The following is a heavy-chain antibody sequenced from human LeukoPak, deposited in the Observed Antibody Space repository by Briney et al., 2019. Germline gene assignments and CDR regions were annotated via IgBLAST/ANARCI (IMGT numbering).Heavy chain of an antibody. CDR3: ARDRRCSGGSCYWFDP. CDR2: IIPIFGTA. J-gene: IGHJ5*02. Sequence: GASVKVSCKASGGTFSSYAISWVRQAPGQGLEWMGRIIPIFGTANSAQKSQGRVTITTDESTSTAYMELSSLRSEDTAVYYCARDRRCSGGSCYWFDPWGQGTLVTVSS. D-gene: IGHD2-15*01. V-gene: IGHV1-69*05. CDR1: GGTFSSYA.